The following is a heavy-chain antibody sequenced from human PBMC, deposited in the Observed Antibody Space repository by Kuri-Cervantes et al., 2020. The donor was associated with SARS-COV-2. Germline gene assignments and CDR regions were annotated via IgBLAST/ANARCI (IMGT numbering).Heavy chain of an antibody. CDR1: GGSFSGYY. D-gene: IGHD1-26*01. V-gene: IGHV4-34*01. CDR2: INHSGST. J-gene: IGHJ3*02. CDR3: ARDIGPVGATYDAFDI. Sequence: SETLSLTCAVYGGSFSGYYWSWIRKPPGKGLEWNGEINHSGSTNYNPSLKSRVTISVDTSKNQFSLKLSSVTAADTAVYYCARDIGPVGATYDAFDIWGQGTMVTVSS.